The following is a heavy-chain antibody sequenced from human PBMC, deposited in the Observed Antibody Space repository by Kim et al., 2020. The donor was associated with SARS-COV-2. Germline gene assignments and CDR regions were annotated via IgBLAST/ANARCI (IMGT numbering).Heavy chain of an antibody. J-gene: IGHJ6*02. Sequence: SVKVSCKASGGTFSSYAISWVRQAPGQGLEWMGRIIPILGIANYAQKFQGRVTITADKATSTAYMELSSLRSEDTAVYYCARDGSGSYYYYYGMDVGGQ. D-gene: IGHD1-26*01. CDR3: ARDGSGSYYYYYGMDV. CDR2: IIPILGIA. CDR1: GGTFSSYA. V-gene: IGHV1-69*04.